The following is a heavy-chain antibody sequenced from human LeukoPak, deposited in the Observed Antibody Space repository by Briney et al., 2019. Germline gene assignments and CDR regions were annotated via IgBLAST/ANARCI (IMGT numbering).Heavy chain of an antibody. Sequence: SETLSLTCTVSGGPISSGGYYWSWIRQPPGKGLEWIGYIYHSGSTYYNPSLKSRVTISVDRSKNQFSLKLSSVTAADTAVYYCAREEAVGAICAFDYWGQGTLVTVSS. J-gene: IGHJ4*02. CDR3: AREEAVGAICAFDY. CDR1: GGPISSGGYY. CDR2: IYHSGST. D-gene: IGHD1-26*01. V-gene: IGHV4-30-2*01.